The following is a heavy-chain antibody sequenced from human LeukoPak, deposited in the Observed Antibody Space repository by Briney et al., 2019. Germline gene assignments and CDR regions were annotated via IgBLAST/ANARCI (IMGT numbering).Heavy chain of an antibody. J-gene: IGHJ4*02. D-gene: IGHD4-17*01. Sequence: GASVTVSCKASGYTFTSYAMHWVRRAPGQRLEWMGWINAGNGNTKYSQKFQGRVTITRDTSASTAYMELSSLRSEDTAVYYCARVATVTTDPNFDYWGQGTLVTVSS. CDR1: GYTFTSYA. V-gene: IGHV1-3*01. CDR3: ARVATVTTDPNFDY. CDR2: INAGNGNT.